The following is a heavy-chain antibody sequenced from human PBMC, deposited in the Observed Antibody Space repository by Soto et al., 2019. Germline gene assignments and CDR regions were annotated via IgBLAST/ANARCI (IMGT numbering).Heavy chain of an antibody. D-gene: IGHD3-22*01. J-gene: IGHJ5*02. CDR1: GGTFSSYA. V-gene: IGHV1-69*13. CDR3: ARDDYYDSSGYQGSWFDP. CDR2: IIPIFGTA. Sequence: SVKVSCKASGGTFSSYAISWVRQAPGQGLEWMGGIIPIFGTANYAQKFQGGVTITADESTSTAYMELSSLRSEDTAVYYCARDDYYDSSGYQGSWFDPWGQGTLVTVSS.